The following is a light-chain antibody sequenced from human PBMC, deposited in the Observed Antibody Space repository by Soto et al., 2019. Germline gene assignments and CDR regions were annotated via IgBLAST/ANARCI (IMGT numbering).Light chain of an antibody. CDR1: RGLVFSDGNTF. CDR3: AQATHWPLT. Sequence: DGVMTQSPLSLPVTLGQSASISCRSSRGLVFSDGNTFLSWFQQRPGQSPRRLIYQVSKRDSGVPDRFSGSGSGTDFTLTISRVEAEDVGIYYCAQATHWPLTFGGGTKVDIK. V-gene: IGKV2-30*01. CDR2: QVS. J-gene: IGKJ4*01.